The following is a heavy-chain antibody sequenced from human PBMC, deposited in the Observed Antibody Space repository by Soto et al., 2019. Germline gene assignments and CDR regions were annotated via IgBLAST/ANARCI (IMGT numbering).Heavy chain of an antibody. CDR2: INHSGST. D-gene: IGHD6-13*01. CDR3: ARGGIARYYYYYGMDV. CDR1: EESCSRYY. Sequence: SQTLSLKRAVCEESCSRYYRSCIRQPPGKGLEWIGEINHSGSTNYNPSLKSRVTISVDTSKNQFSLKLSSVTAADTAVYYCARGGIARYYYYYGMDVWGQGTTVTVSS. V-gene: IGHV4-34*01. J-gene: IGHJ6*02.